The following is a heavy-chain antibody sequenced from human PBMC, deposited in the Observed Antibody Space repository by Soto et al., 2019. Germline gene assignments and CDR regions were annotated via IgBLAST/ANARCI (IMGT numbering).Heavy chain of an antibody. CDR1: GYTFTSYG. CDR3: ARDIVVVVAPKGYNFYFDY. CDR2: ISAYNGNT. Sequence: QVQLVQSGAEVKKPGASVKVSCKASGYTFTSYGISWVRQAPGQGLEWMGWISAYNGNTNYAQKLQGRVTMTTDTSTITAYMERRSLRSDDTAVYYCARDIVVVVAPKGYNFYFDYWGQGTLVTVSS. V-gene: IGHV1-18*01. J-gene: IGHJ4*02. D-gene: IGHD2-15*01.